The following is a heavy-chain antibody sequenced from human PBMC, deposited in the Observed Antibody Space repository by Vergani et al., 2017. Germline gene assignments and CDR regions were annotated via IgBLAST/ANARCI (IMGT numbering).Heavy chain of an antibody. V-gene: IGHV3-11*05. CDR3: ARDRAGGALVAAEDY. J-gene: IGHJ4*02. CDR1: GFTFRDYY. Sequence: QVQLVESGGGLVKPGGSLRLSCAASGFTFRDYYMSWIRQAPGKGLEWVSYISSSSSYTNYADSVKGRFTISRDNAKNSLYLQMNSLRAEDTAVYYCARDRAGGALVAAEDYWGQGTLVTVSS. D-gene: IGHD2-15*01. CDR2: ISSSSSYT.